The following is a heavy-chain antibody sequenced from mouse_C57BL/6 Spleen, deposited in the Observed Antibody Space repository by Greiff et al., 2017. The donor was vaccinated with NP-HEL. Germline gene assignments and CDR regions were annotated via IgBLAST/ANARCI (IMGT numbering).Heavy chain of an antibody. Sequence: QVQLQQSGAELARPGASVKLSCKASGYTFTSSGISWVKQRTGQGLEWIGEIYPRSGNTYYNEKFKGKATLTADKSSSTAYMELRSLTSEDSAVYFCAPYGNYVDFDYWGQGTTLTVSS. V-gene: IGHV1-81*01. CDR3: APYGNYVDFDY. CDR1: GYTFTSSG. D-gene: IGHD2-1*01. J-gene: IGHJ2*01. CDR2: IYPRSGNT.